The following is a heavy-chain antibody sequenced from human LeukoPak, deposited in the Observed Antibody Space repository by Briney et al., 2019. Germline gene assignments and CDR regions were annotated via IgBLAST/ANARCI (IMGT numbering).Heavy chain of an antibody. Sequence: GASVKVSFKASGYTFTSYGISWVRQAPGQGLEWMGWISAYNGNTNYAQKLQGRVTMTTDTSTSTAYMELRSLRSDDTAVYYCARDLYSSSWYGAFDIWGQGTMVTVSS. CDR1: GYTFTSYG. D-gene: IGHD6-13*01. CDR3: ARDLYSSSWYGAFDI. CDR2: ISAYNGNT. J-gene: IGHJ3*02. V-gene: IGHV1-18*01.